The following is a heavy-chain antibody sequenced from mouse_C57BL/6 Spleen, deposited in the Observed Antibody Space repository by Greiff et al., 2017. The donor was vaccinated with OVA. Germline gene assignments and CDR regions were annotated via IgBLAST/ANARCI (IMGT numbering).Heavy chain of an antibody. V-gene: IGHV5-9*01. CDR1: GFTFSSYT. CDR3: ARKGITTVGAPYWYFDV. CDR2: ISGGGGNT. Sequence: DVKLVESGGGLVKPGGSLKLSCAASGFTFSSYTMSWVRQTPEKRLEWVATISGGGGNTYYPDSVKGRFTISRDNAKNTLYLQMSSLMSEDTALYYCARKGITTVGAPYWYFDVWGTGTTVTVSS. J-gene: IGHJ1*03. D-gene: IGHD1-1*01.